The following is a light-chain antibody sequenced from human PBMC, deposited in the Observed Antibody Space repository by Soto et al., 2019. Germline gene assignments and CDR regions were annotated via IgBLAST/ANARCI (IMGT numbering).Light chain of an antibody. CDR1: QGISSY. CDR3: QQYYSYPIT. J-gene: IGKJ5*01. CDR2: AAS. Sequence: AIQMTQSPSSLSASVGDRVTITFRASQGISSYLAWYQQKPGKAPKLLIYAASTLQSGVPSRFSGSGSGTDFTLTISCLQSEDFATYYCQQYYSYPITFGQGTRLEI. V-gene: IGKV1-8*01.